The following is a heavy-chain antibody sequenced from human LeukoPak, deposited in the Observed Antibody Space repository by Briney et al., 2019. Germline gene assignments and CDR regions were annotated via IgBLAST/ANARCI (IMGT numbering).Heavy chain of an antibody. D-gene: IGHD3-22*01. CDR1: GFTFSRYG. J-gene: IGHJ4*02. Sequence: GGSLRLSCAASGFTFSRYGMHWVRQAPGKGPEWAAVISSNGNVKYYIDSVKGRFTISRDNSKSTLYLQMTSLRSEDTAVYYCAREMIVASSVDYWGQGTLVTVSS. V-gene: IGHV3-30*03. CDR3: AREMIVASSVDY. CDR2: ISSNGNVK.